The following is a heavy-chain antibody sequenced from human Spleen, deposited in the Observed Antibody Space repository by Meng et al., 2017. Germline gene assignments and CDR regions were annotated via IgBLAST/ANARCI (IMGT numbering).Heavy chain of an antibody. J-gene: IGHJ6*02. CDR1: GGSISTYS. V-gene: IGHV4-59*01. CDR2: IYSSGTT. Sequence: GSLRLSCRVSGGSISTYSWSWIRQPPGKGLEWIGYIYSSGTTNYSPSLKSRVTISIDTSKNQFSLKLNSVTAADTAIYYCAKIRDGYYSYSGMDVWGQGATVTVSS. D-gene: IGHD5-24*01. CDR3: AKIRDGYYSYSGMDV.